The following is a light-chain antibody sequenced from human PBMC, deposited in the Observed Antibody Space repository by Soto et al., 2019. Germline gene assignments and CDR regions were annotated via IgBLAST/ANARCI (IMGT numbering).Light chain of an antibody. V-gene: IGKV1-9*01. CDR1: QDISNY. J-gene: IGKJ4*01. CDR3: QQLNSYLALT. Sequence: DIQMTQSPSSLSASVGDRVTITCQASQDISNYLNWYQQKPGKAPKLLIYAASTLQSGVPSRFSGSGSGTEFTLTISSLQPEDFATYYCQQLNSYLALTFGGGTKVDTK. CDR2: AAS.